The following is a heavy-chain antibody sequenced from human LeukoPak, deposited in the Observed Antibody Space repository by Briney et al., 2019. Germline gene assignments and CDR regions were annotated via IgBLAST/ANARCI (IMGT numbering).Heavy chain of an antibody. V-gene: IGHV1-46*03. D-gene: IGHD2-2*01. Sequence: GASVKVSCKTSGYTFISYYMHWVRQAPGQGLEWMAIINPSGGSTSYAQKFQGRVTMTRDTSTSTVYMELSSLRSEDTAVYYCARDIPLVVPAARFDYWGQGTLVTVSS. J-gene: IGHJ4*02. CDR3: ARDIPLVVPAARFDY. CDR1: GYTFISYY. CDR2: INPSGGST.